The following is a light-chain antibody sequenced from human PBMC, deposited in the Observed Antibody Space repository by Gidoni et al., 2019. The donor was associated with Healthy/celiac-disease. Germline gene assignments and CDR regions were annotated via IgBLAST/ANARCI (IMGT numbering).Light chain of an antibody. J-gene: IGKJ2*01. Sequence: IVMTQSPATLSVSPGERATLSCRASQSVSSNLAWYQQKPGQAPRLLIYGASTRATGIPARFSGSGSGTECTLTISSLQSEDFAVYYCQQYNNWPRTFGQGTKLEIK. CDR1: QSVSSN. CDR3: QQYNNWPRT. CDR2: GAS. V-gene: IGKV3-15*01.